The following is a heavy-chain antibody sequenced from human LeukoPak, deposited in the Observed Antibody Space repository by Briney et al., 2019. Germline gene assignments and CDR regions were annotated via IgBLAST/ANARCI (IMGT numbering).Heavy chain of an antibody. CDR2: ITSSSNYI. CDR1: GFTFSSYN. J-gene: IGHJ4*02. D-gene: IGHD3-10*01. V-gene: IGHV3-21*03. Sequence: PGGSLRLSCAASGFTFSSYNMNWVRQAPGKGLEWVSSITSSSNYIYYADSVKGRFTISRDNAKNSLYLQMNSLRAEDTTVYYCARDCWDYGSGSYCGIDYWGRGTLVTVSS. CDR3: ARDCWDYGSGSYCGIDY.